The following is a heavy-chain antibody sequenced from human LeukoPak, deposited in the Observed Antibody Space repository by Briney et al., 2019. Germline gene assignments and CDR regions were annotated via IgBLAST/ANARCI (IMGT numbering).Heavy chain of an antibody. CDR3: AKPPYYDFWSGLDY. Sequence: PGRSLRLSCAASGFTFSSYGIHWVRQAPGKGLEWVAVISYDGSNKYYADSVKGRFTISRDNSENTLYLQMNSLRAEDTAVYYCAKPPYYDFWSGLDYWGQGTLVTVSS. J-gene: IGHJ4*02. D-gene: IGHD3-3*01. CDR2: ISYDGSNK. CDR1: GFTFSSYG. V-gene: IGHV3-30*18.